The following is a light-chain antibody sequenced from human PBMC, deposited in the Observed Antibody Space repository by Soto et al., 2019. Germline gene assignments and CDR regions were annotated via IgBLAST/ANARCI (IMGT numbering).Light chain of an antibody. CDR3: QQYNSYSPLT. V-gene: IGKV1-5*01. CDR2: DAS. CDR1: QRISSW. J-gene: IGKJ4*01. Sequence: DIQMTQSPSTLSASVGDRVTITCRASQRISSWLAWYQQKPGKAPKLLIYDASSLESGVPSRFSSSGSGTEFTLTISSLQPDDFATYYCQQYNSYSPLTFGGGTKVEIK.